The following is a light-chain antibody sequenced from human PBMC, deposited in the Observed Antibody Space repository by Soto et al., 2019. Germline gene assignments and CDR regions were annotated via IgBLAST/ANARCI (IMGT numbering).Light chain of an antibody. CDR3: QSYDNTLGLV. CDR1: SSNIGAGYD. J-gene: IGLJ2*01. Sequence: QSVLTQPPSVSGAPGQRVTISCTGSSSNIGAGYDVHWYQQLPGTAPKLLISGNTNRPSGVPDRFSGSKSGTSASLAITGLPAEDAAYYCCQSYDNTLGLVFGGGTKLTVL. CDR2: GNT. V-gene: IGLV1-40*01.